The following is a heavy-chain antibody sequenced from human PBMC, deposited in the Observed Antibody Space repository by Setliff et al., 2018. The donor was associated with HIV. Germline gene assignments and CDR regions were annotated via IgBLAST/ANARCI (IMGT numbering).Heavy chain of an antibody. CDR3: ARRGYSYGYADAFDI. CDR1: GGSISSYY. D-gene: IGHD5-18*01. J-gene: IGHJ3*02. V-gene: IGHV4-59*01. Sequence: SETLSLTCTVSGGSISSYYWSWIRQPPGKGLEWIGYIYYSGSTNYNPSLKSRVTISVDTSKNQFSLKLSSVTDADTAVYYCARRGYSYGYADAFDIWGQGTMVTVSS. CDR2: IYYSGST.